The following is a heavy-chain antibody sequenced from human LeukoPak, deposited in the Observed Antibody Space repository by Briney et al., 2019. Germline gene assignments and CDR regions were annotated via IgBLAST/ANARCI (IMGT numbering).Heavy chain of an antibody. J-gene: IGHJ3*02. Sequence: PSETLSLTCAVYGGSFSGYYWSWIRQPPGKGLEWIGEINHSGSTNYNPSLKSRVTISVDTSKNQFSPKLSSVTAADTAVYYCANPYYYDSSGYAFDIWGQGTMVTVSS. D-gene: IGHD3-22*01. V-gene: IGHV4-34*01. CDR3: ANPYYYDSSGYAFDI. CDR1: GGSFSGYY. CDR2: INHSGST.